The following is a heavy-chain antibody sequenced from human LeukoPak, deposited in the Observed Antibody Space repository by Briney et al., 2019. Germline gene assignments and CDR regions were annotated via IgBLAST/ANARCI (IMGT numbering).Heavy chain of an antibody. CDR1: GFTFSSYG. Sequence: GTSLRLFCAASGFTFSSYGMLGVPHAPGKGREGVAVISYDGSNKFYADFVEGRFTISRDNSKNTMFLQMNSVRPDDTAVFYCAKLAHGGWNRGLAVWGRGTLVSVSS. V-gene: IGHV3-30*18. CDR2: ISYDGSNK. D-gene: IGHD1-1*01. J-gene: IGHJ2*01. CDR3: AKLAHGGWNRGLAV.